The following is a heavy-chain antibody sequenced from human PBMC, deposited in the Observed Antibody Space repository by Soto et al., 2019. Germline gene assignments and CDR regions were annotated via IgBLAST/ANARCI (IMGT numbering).Heavy chain of an antibody. D-gene: IGHD5-12*01. Sequence: GGSLRLSCAATRITFRGYGVHWVRQAPGKGLEWVAGIWYDGSDKYYADSVKGRFTISRDNSENTVFLQINGLRAEDTAVYYCTRDLYSGYHFGIDIWGQGTMVTVSS. CDR3: TRDLYSGYHFGIDI. CDR1: RITFRGYG. CDR2: IWYDGSDK. J-gene: IGHJ3*02. V-gene: IGHV3-33*01.